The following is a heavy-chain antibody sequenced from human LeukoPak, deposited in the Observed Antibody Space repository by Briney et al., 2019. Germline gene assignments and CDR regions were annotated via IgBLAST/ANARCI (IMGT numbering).Heavy chain of an antibody. CDR1: GFTFSNYA. CDR3: AAEISGSHYFDY. J-gene: IGHJ4*02. Sequence: SGGSLRLSCAASGFTFSNYAMNWVRQAPGKGPEWMGGFDPENDERIDAQKFQGRVTMTEDTSTDTAYKELSRLRSEDTAVYYCAAEISGSHYFDYWGQGTLVTVSS. D-gene: IGHD1-26*01. CDR2: FDPENDER. V-gene: IGHV1-24*01.